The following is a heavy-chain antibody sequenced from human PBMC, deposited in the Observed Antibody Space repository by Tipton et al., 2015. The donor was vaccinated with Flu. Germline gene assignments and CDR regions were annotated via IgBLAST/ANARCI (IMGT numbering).Heavy chain of an antibody. D-gene: IGHD4-11*01. CDR3: ACAKSPATVTTDYYYGMDV. CDR2: ISSSSSYI. CDR1: GFTFSSYS. J-gene: IGHJ6*02. Sequence: SLRLSCAASGFTFSSYSMNWVRQAPGKGLEWVSSISSSSSYIYYADSVKGRFTISRDNAKNSLYLQMNSLRAEDTAVYYCACAKSPATVTTDYYYGMDVWGQGTTVTVSS. V-gene: IGHV3-21*01.